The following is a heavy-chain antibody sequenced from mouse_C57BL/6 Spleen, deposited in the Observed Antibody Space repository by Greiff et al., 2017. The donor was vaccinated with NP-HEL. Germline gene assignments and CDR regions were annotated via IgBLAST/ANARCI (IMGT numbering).Heavy chain of an antibody. J-gene: IGHJ2*01. Sequence: EVKLQQSGPVLVKPGASVKMSCKASGYTFTDYYMNWVKQSHGKSLEWIGVINPYNGGTSYNQKFKGKATLTVDKSSSTAYMELNSLTSEDSAVYYCAREDYGSSSLDYWGQGTTLTVSS. CDR2: INPYNGGT. CDR1: GYTFTDYY. D-gene: IGHD1-1*01. V-gene: IGHV1-19*01. CDR3: AREDYGSSSLDY.